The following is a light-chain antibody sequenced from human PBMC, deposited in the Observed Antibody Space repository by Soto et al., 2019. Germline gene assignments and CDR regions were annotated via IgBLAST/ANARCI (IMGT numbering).Light chain of an antibody. CDR1: QSISTW. CDR3: QQYRSYS. Sequence: DIQRTQSPSTLTASVGDRVTITCRASQSISTWLAWYQQKPGKAPMLLIYGASSLKSGVPSRFSGSGSGTEFTLTISSLQPDDFATYYCQQYRSYSFGQGTKVEI. V-gene: IGKV1-5*01. CDR2: GAS. J-gene: IGKJ1*01.